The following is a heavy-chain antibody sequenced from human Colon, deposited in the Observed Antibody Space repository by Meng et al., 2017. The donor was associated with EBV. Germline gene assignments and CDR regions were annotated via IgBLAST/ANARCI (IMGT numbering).Heavy chain of an antibody. V-gene: IGHV1-3*05. J-gene: IGHJ4*02. CDR2: INAGNGNT. CDR1: GYTLTSYA. Sequence: QLEKSGDEKKTPGASVKVSCKASGYTLTSYAMHWVRQAPGQRLEWMGWINAGNGNTKYSQRFQGRVTITRDTSASTAYMELSSLRSEDTTVYYCARAGHDSSGYYPQPFDYWGQGTLVTVSS. CDR3: ARAGHDSSGYYPQPFDY. D-gene: IGHD3-22*01.